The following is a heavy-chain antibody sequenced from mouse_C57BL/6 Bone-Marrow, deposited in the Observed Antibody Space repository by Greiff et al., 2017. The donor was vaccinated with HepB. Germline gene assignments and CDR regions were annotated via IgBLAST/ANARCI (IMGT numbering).Heavy chain of an antibody. CDR2: INPNNGGT. CDR1: GYTFTDYN. V-gene: IGHV1-22*01. D-gene: IGHD1-1*01. Sequence: VHVKQSGPELVKPGASVKMSCKASGYTFTDYNMHWVKQSHGKSLEWIGYINPNNGGTSYNQKFKGKATLTVNKSSSTAYMELRSLTSEDSAVYYCARAEKLLRSTGDYWGQGTTLTVSS. J-gene: IGHJ2*01. CDR3: ARAEKLLRSTGDY.